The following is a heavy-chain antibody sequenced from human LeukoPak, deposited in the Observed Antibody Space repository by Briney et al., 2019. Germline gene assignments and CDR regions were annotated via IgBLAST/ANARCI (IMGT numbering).Heavy chain of an antibody. CDR1: GYTFTSYD. CDR2: MSPNSGNT. V-gene: IGHV1-8*01. D-gene: IGHD3-10*01. J-gene: IGHJ6*03. CDR3: ARYRPHVNMVRGVMSMDV. Sequence: AASVKVSCKASGYTFTSYDINWVRQATGQGLEWMGWMSPNSGNTGYAQKFQGRVTMTRNTSISTAYMELSSLRSEDTAVYYCARYRPHVNMVRGVMSMDVWGKGTTVTISS.